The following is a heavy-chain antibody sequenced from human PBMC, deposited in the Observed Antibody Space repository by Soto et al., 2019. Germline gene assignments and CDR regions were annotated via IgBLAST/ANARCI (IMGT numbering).Heavy chain of an antibody. CDR2: IYHSGSI. D-gene: IGHD3-10*01. V-gene: IGHV4-4*02. CDR3: ASKFGELLADAFDI. J-gene: IGHJ3*02. Sequence: TRSHAWSGSNGEIGRRHWWPSVRQTPGKGLELIGEIYHSGSINHNPSLKSRVTMSVDKSNNQFSLKMTSVTAADTAVYYCASKFGELLADAFDIWGQGTVVT. CDR1: NGEIGRRHW.